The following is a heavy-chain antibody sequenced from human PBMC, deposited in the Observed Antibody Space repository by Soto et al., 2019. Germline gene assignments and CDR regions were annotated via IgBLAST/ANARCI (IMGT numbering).Heavy chain of an antibody. D-gene: IGHD2-8*01. CDR1: GFFLSNNW. Sequence: HVQLVESGGGWVKPGESLRLSCIGSGFFLSNNWMTWIRQAPVKGLVWVSYISASGDYTIYADSLKGRFTISRDNARNSLWLQINSLTAEDTAVYYCARSAGWRQVGVYNYGLDVWGRGTTVIASS. CDR3: ARSAGWRQVGVYNYGLDV. CDR2: ISASGDYT. J-gene: IGHJ6*02. V-gene: IGHV3-11*06.